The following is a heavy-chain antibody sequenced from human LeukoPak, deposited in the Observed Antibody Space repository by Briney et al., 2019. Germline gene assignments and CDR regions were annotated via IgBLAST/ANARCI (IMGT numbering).Heavy chain of an antibody. Sequence: TGGSLRLSCAASGFTFSSYGMHWVRQAPGKGLEWVAVISYDGSNKFYADSVKGRFTISRDNSKNTLHLQMNSLRAEDTAVYYCARSLATSYYYMDVWGKGTTVTVSS. D-gene: IGHD5-12*01. V-gene: IGHV3-30*19. CDR1: GFTFSSYG. CDR3: ARSLATSYYYMDV. CDR2: ISYDGSNK. J-gene: IGHJ6*03.